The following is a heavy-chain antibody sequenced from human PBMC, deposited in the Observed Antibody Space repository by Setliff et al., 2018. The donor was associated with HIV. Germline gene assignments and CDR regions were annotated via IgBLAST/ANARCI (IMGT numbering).Heavy chain of an antibody. D-gene: IGHD4-17*01. CDR2: IIPIFGTA. CDR3: ASSIPTEQGPWFDP. Sequence: SVKVSCKASGGTFSTYAISWVRQAPGQGLEWMGGIIPIFGTANYAQKFQGRVTITADESTYTAYMELNSLRSEDTAVYYCASSIPTEQGPWFDPWGQGTLVTVSS. V-gene: IGHV1-69*13. CDR1: GGTFSTYA. J-gene: IGHJ5*02.